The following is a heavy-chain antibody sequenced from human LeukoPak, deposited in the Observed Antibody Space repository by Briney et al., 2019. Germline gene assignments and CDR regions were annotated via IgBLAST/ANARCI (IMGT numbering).Heavy chain of an antibody. CDR1: GFTFSSYW. CDR3: ARNNWGIDY. V-gene: IGHV3-7*03. Sequence: GGSLRLSCAASGFTFSSYWMSWVHQAPGKGLEWVANIKQDGSEKYYVDSVKGRFTISRDNAKNTLYLEMNSLREEDTAVYYCARNNWGIDYWGRGALVTVSS. D-gene: IGHD7-27*01. J-gene: IGHJ4*02. CDR2: IKQDGSEK.